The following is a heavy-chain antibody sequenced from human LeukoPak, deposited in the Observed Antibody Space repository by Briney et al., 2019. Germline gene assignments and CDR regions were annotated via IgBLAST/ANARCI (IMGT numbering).Heavy chain of an antibody. CDR3: ARACGGDCYSDY. Sequence: PSETRSLTCTVSGGSISSGGYYWSWIRQHPGKGLEWIGYIYYSGSTYYNPSLKSRVTISVDTSKNQFSLKLSSVTAADTAVYYCARACGGDCYSDYWGQGTLVTVSS. V-gene: IGHV4-31*03. D-gene: IGHD2-21*02. CDR2: IYYSGST. J-gene: IGHJ4*02. CDR1: GGSISSGGYY.